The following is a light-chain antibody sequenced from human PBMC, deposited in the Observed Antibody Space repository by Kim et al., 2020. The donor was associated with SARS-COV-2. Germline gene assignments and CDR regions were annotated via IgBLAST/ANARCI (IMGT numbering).Light chain of an antibody. J-gene: IGLJ2*01. V-gene: IGLV3-19*01. CDR3: NSHGSGGYVI. CDR1: RLRKYY. Sequence: SSELTQDSAVSVALGQTVRITCQGDRLRKYYGSWYQQKPGQTPRLVISGNNNRPSGLPDRFSGSSSGNTASLTSTGAQAEDDADYYCNSHGSGGYVIFGGGTKLTVL. CDR2: GNN.